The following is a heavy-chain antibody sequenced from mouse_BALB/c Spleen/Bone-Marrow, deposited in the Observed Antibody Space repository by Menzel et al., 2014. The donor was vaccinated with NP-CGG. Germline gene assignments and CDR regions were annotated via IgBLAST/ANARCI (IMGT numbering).Heavy chain of an antibody. J-gene: IGHJ2*02. D-gene: IGHD1-1*01. CDR3: ARYYGSSYYY. CDR2: ISSGGNYT. CDR1: GFTFSSYA. V-gene: IGHV5-9-3*01. Sequence: EVKLVESGGGLVKPGGSLKLSCAASGFTFSSYAMSWVRQTPEKRLEWVATISSGGNYTYYPDSVKGRFTISRDNAKNTLYLQMSSLRSEDTAMYYCARYYGSSYYYWGQGSSLTGAS.